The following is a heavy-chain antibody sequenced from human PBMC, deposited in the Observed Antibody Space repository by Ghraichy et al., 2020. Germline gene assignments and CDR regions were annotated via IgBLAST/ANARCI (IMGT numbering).Heavy chain of an antibody. CDR2: IYYTGST. J-gene: IGHJ4*02. CDR3: ARDTTGLAANFDY. CDR1: GGSISNYY. V-gene: IGHV4-59*01. D-gene: IGHD6-13*01. Sequence: LSLTCSVFGGSISNYYWSWIRQPPGKGLEWIAYIYYTGSTNYNPSLKSRVTLSLDTSKNQFSLKLNSVTAADTAVYYCARDTTGLAANFDYWGRGLLVTVSS.